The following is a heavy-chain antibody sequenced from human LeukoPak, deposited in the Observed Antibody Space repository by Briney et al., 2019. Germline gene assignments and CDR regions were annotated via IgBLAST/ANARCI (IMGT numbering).Heavy chain of an antibody. CDR2: ISGSGGST. J-gene: IGHJ4*02. D-gene: IGHD2-2*01. CDR3: AKGFAYQLPHSTFDY. V-gene: IGHV3-23*01. CDR1: GFTFSSYA. Sequence: GGSLRLSCAASGFTFSSYAMSWVRQALGKGLEWVSAISGSGGSTYYADSVKGRFTISRDNSKNTLYLQMNSLRAEDTAVYYCAKGFAYQLPHSTFDYWGQGTLVTVSS.